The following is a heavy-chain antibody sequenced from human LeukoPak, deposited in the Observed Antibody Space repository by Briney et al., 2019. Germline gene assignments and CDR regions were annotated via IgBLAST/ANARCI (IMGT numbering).Heavy chain of an antibody. D-gene: IGHD3-22*01. CDR1: GFTFSSYS. CDR2: ISSSSTPI. Sequence: GGSLRLSCAASGFTFSSYSMNWVRQAPGKGLEWVSFISSSSTPIYYADSVKGRFTISRDNAKNSLYLQMNSLRAEDTAVYYCARHPVYDSSGYYYGNWFDPWGQGTLVTVSS. J-gene: IGHJ5*02. CDR3: ARHPVYDSSGYYYGNWFDP. V-gene: IGHV3-48*01.